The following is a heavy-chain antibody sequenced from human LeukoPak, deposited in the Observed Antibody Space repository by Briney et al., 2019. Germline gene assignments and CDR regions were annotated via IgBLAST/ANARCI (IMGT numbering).Heavy chain of an antibody. V-gene: IGHV1-2*02. Sequence: ASVKVSCKTSGYTFTGYYMHWVRQAPGQGLEWMGWISPNIGCTNYAQKFQGRVTMTRDTSINTAYVELSRLRSDDTAMYNCASIARDGTTIYYFDYWGQGTLVTVSS. D-gene: IGHD3-3*01. CDR2: ISPNIGCT. J-gene: IGHJ4*01. CDR1: GYTFTGYY. CDR3: ASIARDGTTIYYFDY.